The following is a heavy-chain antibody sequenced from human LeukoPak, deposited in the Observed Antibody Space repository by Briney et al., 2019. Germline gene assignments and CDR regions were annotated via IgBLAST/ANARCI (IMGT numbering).Heavy chain of an antibody. CDR3: AKALDTAMVNDAFDI. V-gene: IGHV3-23*01. J-gene: IGHJ3*02. CDR2: ISGSGGST. Sequence: GGSLRLSCAASGFTFSCYAMSWVRQAPGKGLEWVSAISGSGGSTYYADSVKGRFTISRDNSKNTLYPQMNSLRAEDTAVYYCAKALDTAMVNDAFDIWGQGTMVTVSS. D-gene: IGHD5-18*01. CDR1: GFTFSCYA.